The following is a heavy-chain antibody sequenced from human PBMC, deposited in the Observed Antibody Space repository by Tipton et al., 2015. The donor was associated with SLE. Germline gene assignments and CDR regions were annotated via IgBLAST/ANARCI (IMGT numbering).Heavy chain of an antibody. Sequence: TLSLTCTVSGGSVSSGSYYWSWIRQPPGKGLEWIGRIYTSGSTNYNPSLKSRVTMSVDTSKNQFSLKLSSVTAADTAVYYCARGGDSTGGFDPWGQGTLVTVSS. CDR3: ARGGDSTGGFDP. D-gene: IGHD3-10*01. CDR2: IYTSGST. J-gene: IGHJ5*02. V-gene: IGHV4-61*02. CDR1: GGSVSSGSYY.